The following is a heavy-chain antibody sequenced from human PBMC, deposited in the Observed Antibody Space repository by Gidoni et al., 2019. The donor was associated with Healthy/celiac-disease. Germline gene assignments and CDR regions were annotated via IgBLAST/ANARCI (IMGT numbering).Heavy chain of an antibody. J-gene: IGHJ2*01. CDR1: GYTFTGYY. CDR3: ASPPHDRPDWYFDL. D-gene: IGHD3-16*01. CDR2: INPNSGGT. V-gene: IGHV1-2*02. Sequence: QVQLVQSGAEVKKPGASVKVSCKASGYTFTGYYMHWVRQAPGQVLEWRGWINPNSGGTNYAQKLQGRVTMTRDTSISTAYMELSRLRSDDTAVYYCASPPHDRPDWYFDLWGRVTLVTVSS.